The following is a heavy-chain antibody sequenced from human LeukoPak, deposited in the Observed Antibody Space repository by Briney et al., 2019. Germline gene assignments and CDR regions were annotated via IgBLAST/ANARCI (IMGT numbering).Heavy chain of an antibody. Sequence: SETLSLTCTVSGYSISSGYYWGWIRQPPGKGLEWIGSIYHSGSTYYNPSLKSRVTISVDTSKNQFSLKLSSVTAADTAVYYCARDNHNYDSSGYNLNYFDYWGQGTLVTVSS. CDR3: ARDNHNYDSSGYNLNYFDY. CDR1: GYSISSGYY. V-gene: IGHV4-38-2*02. CDR2: IYHSGST. D-gene: IGHD3-22*01. J-gene: IGHJ4*02.